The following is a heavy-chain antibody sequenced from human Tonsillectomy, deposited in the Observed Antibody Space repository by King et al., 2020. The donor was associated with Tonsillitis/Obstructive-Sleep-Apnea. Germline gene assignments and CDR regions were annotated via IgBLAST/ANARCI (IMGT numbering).Heavy chain of an antibody. V-gene: IGHV3-15*01. CDR2: IKSKTDGGTT. J-gene: IGHJ4*02. CDR1: GFTFSNAW. D-gene: IGHD2-2*01. CDR3: TTRGGIVVVPAPYRDY. Sequence: VQLVESGGGLVKPGGSLRLSCAASGFTFSNAWMSWVRQAPGKGLEWVGRIKSKTDGGTTDYAAPVKGRFTISRDDSKNTLYLQMNSLKTEDTAVCYCTTRGGIVVVPAPYRDYWGQGTLVTVSS.